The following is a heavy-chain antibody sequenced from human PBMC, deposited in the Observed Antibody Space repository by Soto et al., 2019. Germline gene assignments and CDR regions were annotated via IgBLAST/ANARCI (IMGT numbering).Heavy chain of an antibody. CDR2: MNHSGFT. V-gene: IGHV4-34*01. CDR1: GGSFTTYY. CDR3: ARRSGSNSYCSYFDY. J-gene: IGHJ4*02. Sequence: QVQLHQWGAGLLKPSETLSLTCAVSGGSFTTYYWSWIRQSPGKGLEWIGEMNHSGFTNYNPSLESRVTTSVDTSKNQFSLKLRSMPAAETAIYYCARRSGSNSYCSYFDYWGLGTLVSVSS. D-gene: IGHD3-22*01.